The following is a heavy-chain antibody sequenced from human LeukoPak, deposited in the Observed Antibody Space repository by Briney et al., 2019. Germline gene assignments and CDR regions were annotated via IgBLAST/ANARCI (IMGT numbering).Heavy chain of an antibody. V-gene: IGHV3-64*01. Sequence: PGGSLRLSCAASGFTFSSYAMHWVRQAPGKGLEYVSAISSNGGSTYYANSVKGRFTISRDNSKNTLYLQMGSLRAEDMAVYYCARESVSGYSSSWYRGIIGPFDIWCQGTMVTVSS. D-gene: IGHD6-13*01. J-gene: IGHJ3*02. CDR2: ISSNGGST. CDR1: GFTFSSYA. CDR3: ARESVSGYSSSWYRGIIGPFDI.